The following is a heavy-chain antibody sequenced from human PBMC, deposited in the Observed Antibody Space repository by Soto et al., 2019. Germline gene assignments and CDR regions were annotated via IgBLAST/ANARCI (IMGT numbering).Heavy chain of an antibody. Sequence: QVHLVQSGAEVKKPGASVKVSCKASGYTFTNYDINWVRQAPGQGLEWMGWISTYTGKTNYAQKLQGIVTMTTDTSTSTANMELRSLRSDDTAVYYCARGYYYGSGRPTPGGMDVWGQGTTVTVSS. J-gene: IGHJ6*02. CDR2: ISTYTGKT. CDR3: ARGYYYGSGRPTPGGMDV. CDR1: GYTFTNYD. V-gene: IGHV1-18*01. D-gene: IGHD3-10*01.